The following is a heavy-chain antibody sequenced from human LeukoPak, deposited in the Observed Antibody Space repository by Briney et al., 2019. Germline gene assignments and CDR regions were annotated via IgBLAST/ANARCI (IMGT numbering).Heavy chain of an antibody. D-gene: IGHD6-19*01. Sequence: GGSLRLSCAASGFTFSSYWMSWVRQAPGKGLEWVANIKQDGSEKYYVDSVKGRFTISRDNAKNSLYLQMNSLGAEDTAVYYCARVMAGINFDYWGQGTLVTVSS. CDR2: IKQDGSEK. J-gene: IGHJ4*02. V-gene: IGHV3-7*01. CDR1: GFTFSSYW. CDR3: ARVMAGINFDY.